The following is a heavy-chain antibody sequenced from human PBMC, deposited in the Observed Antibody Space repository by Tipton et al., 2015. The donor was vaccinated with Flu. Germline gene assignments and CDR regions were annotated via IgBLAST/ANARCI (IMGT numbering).Heavy chain of an antibody. CDR3: AARCSGGSCSHAFDI. CDR1: GGSFSSHY. Sequence: TLSLTCAVYGGSFSSHYWSWIRQPPGKGLEWIGEINPSGSTNYNPSLKSRVTISGDTSKNQVSLKLSSVTAADTAVYYCAARCSGGSCSHAFDIWGQGTMVTVSS. D-gene: IGHD2-15*01. V-gene: IGHV4-34*01. J-gene: IGHJ3*02. CDR2: INPSGST.